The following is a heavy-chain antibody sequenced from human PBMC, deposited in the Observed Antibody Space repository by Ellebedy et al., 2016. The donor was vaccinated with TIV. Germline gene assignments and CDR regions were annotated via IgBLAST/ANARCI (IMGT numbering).Heavy chain of an antibody. CDR2: IYYSGST. CDR3: ARHSYYDSSGRGAFDI. V-gene: IGHV4-59*08. CDR1: GGSISSYY. Sequence: MPSETLSLTCTVSGGSISSYYWSWIRQPPGKGLEWIGYIYYSGSTNYNPSLKSRVTISVDTSKNQFSLKLSSVTAADTAMYYCARHSYYDSSGRGAFDIWGQGTMVTVSS. J-gene: IGHJ3*02. D-gene: IGHD3-22*01.